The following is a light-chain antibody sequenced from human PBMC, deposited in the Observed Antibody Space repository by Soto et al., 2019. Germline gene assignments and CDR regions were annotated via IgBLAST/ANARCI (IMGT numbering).Light chain of an antibody. CDR3: GAWDNSLNAVV. CDR1: SSNIGSNS. CDR2: DNV. Sequence: QSVLTQPPSVSAAPGQKVTISCSGASSNIGSNSASWYQQLPGTAPKRLIFDNVNRPSDIPDRFSGSKSGTSATLGITGLQTGDEADYYCGAWDNSLNAVVFGGGTQLTVL. J-gene: IGLJ3*02. V-gene: IGLV1-51*01.